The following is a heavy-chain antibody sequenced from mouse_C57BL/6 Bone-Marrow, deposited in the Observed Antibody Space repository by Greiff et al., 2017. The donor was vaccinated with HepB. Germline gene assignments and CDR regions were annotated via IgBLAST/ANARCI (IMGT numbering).Heavy chain of an antibody. V-gene: IGHV1-85*01. CDR2: IYPRDGST. D-gene: IGHD2-3*01. J-gene: IGHJ4*01. CDR3: ARDGYSGAMDY. Sequence: QVQLQQSGPELVKPGASVKLSCKASGYTITSYDINWVKQRPGQGLEWIGWIYPRDGSTKYNEKFKGKATLTVDTSSSTAYMELHSLTSEDSAVYFCARDGYSGAMDYWGQGTSVTVSS. CDR1: GYTITSYD.